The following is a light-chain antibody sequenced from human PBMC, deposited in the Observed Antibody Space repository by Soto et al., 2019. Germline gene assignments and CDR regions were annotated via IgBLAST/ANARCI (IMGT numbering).Light chain of an antibody. CDR3: QQGDSFPFT. CDR1: QDISSW. V-gene: IGKV1-12*01. CDR2: AAS. Sequence: DIQMTQSPSSVSASVGDTVTITCRASQDISSWVAWYQQKPGKAPKLLISAASSLQSGFPTRFSGSGSGTDFTLIISGLQPEDFATYFCQQGDSFPFTFGGGTKVDIK. J-gene: IGKJ4*01.